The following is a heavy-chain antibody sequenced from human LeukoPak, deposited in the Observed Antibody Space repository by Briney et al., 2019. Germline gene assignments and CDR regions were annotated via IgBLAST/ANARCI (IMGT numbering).Heavy chain of an antibody. CDR3: ARVGMEIGWSLEL. CDR1: GYTFRSYG. Sequence: APVKVSCKASGYTFRSYGLSWVRQAPGQGLEWLGWISCYNGDTRYEQNFQGRVTLTTDTSTTTAYMELRSLRSDDTAVYYCARVGMEIGWSLELWGRGTLVTVSS. V-gene: IGHV1-18*01. CDR2: ISCYNGDT. J-gene: IGHJ2*01. D-gene: IGHD2-21*01.